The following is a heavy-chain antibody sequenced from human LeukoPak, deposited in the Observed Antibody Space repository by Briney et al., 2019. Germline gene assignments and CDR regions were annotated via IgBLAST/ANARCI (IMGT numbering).Heavy chain of an antibody. D-gene: IGHD3-10*01. J-gene: IGHJ5*02. CDR3: VVIIRGLIT. CDR1: GFIFSDYF. Sequence: PGGSLRLSCAASGFIFSDYFMDWVRQAPGKGLEWVGRSKNKVGSYTTEYAASVKGRFSISRDDTKTSLYLQMNSLRTEYTAVYYCVVIIRGLITLGQGTLVTVSS. CDR2: SKNKVGSYTT. V-gene: IGHV3-72*01.